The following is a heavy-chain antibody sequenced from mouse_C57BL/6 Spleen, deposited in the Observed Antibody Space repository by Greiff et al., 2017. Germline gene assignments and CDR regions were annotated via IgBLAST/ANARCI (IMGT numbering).Heavy chain of an antibody. Sequence: QVQLQQPGAELVKPGASVKLSCKASGYTFTSYWMQWVKQRPGQGLEWIGEIDPSDSYTNYNQKFKGKATLTVDTSSSTAYLQLSSLTSEYSAVYYCAKGGEYYDYWGQGTTLTVAS. J-gene: IGHJ2*01. CDR3: AKGGEYYDY. CDR2: IDPSDSYT. D-gene: IGHD1-3*01. CDR1: GYTFTSYW. V-gene: IGHV1-50*01.